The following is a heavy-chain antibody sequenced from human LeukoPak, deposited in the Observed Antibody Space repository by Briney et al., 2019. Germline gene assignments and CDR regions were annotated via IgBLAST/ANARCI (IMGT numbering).Heavy chain of an antibody. D-gene: IGHD1-7*01. CDR3: AIGVNYAFDD. V-gene: IGHV3-30*04. Sequence: GGSLRLSCAASGFTFSTYAMHWVRQAPGKGLEWVAVITFDGSYTYYADSVKGRFTISRDNSKNTLYLQMNSLRPEDTAVFYCAIGVNYAFDDWGQGTLVTVSS. CDR2: ITFDGSYT. CDR1: GFTFSTYA. J-gene: IGHJ4*02.